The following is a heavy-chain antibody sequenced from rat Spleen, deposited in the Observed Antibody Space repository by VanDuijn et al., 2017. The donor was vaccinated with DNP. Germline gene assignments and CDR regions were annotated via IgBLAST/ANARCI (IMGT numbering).Heavy chain of an antibody. D-gene: IGHD1-2*01. Sequence: EVQLVESGGGLVQPGRSLKLSCAASGFTFSDYNMAWVRQAPTKGLEWVASISTGGGITYYRDSVKGRFTISRDDAKNTQYLQMDSLRSEDTATYYCARHEDYSSYIYGFAYWGQGTLVTVSS. CDR3: ARHEDYSSYIYGFAY. V-gene: IGHV5S13*01. CDR1: GFTFSDYN. J-gene: IGHJ3*01. CDR2: ISTGGGIT.